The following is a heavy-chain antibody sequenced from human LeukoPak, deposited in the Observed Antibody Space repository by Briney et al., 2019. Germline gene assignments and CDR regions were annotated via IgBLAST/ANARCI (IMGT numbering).Heavy chain of an antibody. CDR2: INYKGGTT. CDR1: GSTLSSFS. J-gene: IGHJ4*02. V-gene: IGHV3-64*02. Sequence: GSLRLSCAASGSTLSSFSMHWVRQSPGRGLEYVSAINYKGGTTYYADSVKGRFTISRDNSKNTLYLQMASLRDEDMGVYYCARVGPATAFDYWGQGTQVTVSS. CDR3: ARVGPATAFDY.